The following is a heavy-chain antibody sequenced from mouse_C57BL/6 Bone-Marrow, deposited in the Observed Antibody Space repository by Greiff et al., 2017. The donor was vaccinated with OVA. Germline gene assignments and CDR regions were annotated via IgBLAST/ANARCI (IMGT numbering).Heavy chain of an antibody. D-gene: IGHD2-5*01. Sequence: EVQLQQSGPELVKPGASVKISCKASGYTFTDYYMNWVKQSHGKSLEWIGDINPNNGGTSYNQKFKGKATLTVDKSSSTAYMELRSLTSEDSAVYYCARKLYSNWYFDVWGTGTTVTVSS. CDR2: INPNNGGT. CDR3: ARKLYSNWYFDV. J-gene: IGHJ1*03. CDR1: GYTFTDYY. V-gene: IGHV1-26*01.